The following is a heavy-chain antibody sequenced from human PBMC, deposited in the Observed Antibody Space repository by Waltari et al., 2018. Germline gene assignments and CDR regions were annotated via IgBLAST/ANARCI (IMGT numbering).Heavy chain of an antibody. Sequence: QLQLQESGPGLVKPSETLSLTCTVSGGSISSSSYYWGWIRQPPGKGLEWIGSIYYSGSTYYNPARKSRVTISVDTSKNQFSLKLSSVTAADTAVYYCARENCSGGSCYPEDFDYWGQGTLVTVSS. V-gene: IGHV4-39*02. CDR2: IYYSGST. CDR3: ARENCSGGSCYPEDFDY. CDR1: GGSISSSSYY. J-gene: IGHJ4*02. D-gene: IGHD2-15*01.